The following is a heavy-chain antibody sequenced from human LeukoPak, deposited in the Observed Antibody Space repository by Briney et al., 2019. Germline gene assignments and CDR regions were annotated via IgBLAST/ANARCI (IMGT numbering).Heavy chain of an antibody. CDR1: GYNLTCYY. CDR3: ARGASGVYTVTTSWFDP. V-gene: IGHV1-2*02. J-gene: IGHJ5*02. D-gene: IGHD4-17*01. Sequence: ASMKGSCKASGYNLTCYYMDWARQAPGQGHAWMGWINPNSGGTNYAQRRQGRVTMTRDTSISTAYMEPSRLRSDDTAVYYCARGASGVYTVTTSWFDPWGQGTLVTVSS. CDR2: INPNSGGT.